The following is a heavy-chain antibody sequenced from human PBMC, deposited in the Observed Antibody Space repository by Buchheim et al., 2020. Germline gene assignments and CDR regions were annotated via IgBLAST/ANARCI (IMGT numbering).Heavy chain of an antibody. CDR3: ARGQIGYCSSTSCFAPYYYYGMDV. Sequence: QVQLVQSGAEVKKPGSSVKVSCKASGGTFSSYAISWVRQAPGQGLEWMGGIITIFGTANYAQKFQGRVTITADDCTRTAYMELISLRSEDTAVYYCARGQIGYCSSTSCFAPYYYYGMDVRGQGTT. J-gene: IGHJ6*02. CDR1: GGTFSSYA. V-gene: IGHV1-69*01. D-gene: IGHD2-2*01. CDR2: IITIFGTA.